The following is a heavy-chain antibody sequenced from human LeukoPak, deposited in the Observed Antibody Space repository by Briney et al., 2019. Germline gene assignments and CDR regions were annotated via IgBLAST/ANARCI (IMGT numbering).Heavy chain of an antibody. V-gene: IGHV4-30-2*01. J-gene: IGHJ4*02. Sequence: SETLSLTCSVSGGSINSGGYSWSWIRQPPGKGLEWIGDIYRSGSTFCNLSLQRRLTISLDRSKNELSLTLTSVTAADTAVYYCARERGRAYYFDYWGRGILVIVSS. CDR2: IYRSGST. CDR3: ARERGRAYYFDY. D-gene: IGHD3-10*01. CDR1: GGSINSGGYS.